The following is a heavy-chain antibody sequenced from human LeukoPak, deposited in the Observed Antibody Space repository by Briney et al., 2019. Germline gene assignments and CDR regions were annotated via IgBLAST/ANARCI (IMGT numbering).Heavy chain of an antibody. CDR1: GFTFSSYA. Sequence: SGGSLRLSCAASGFTFSSYAMSWVRQAPGKGLEWVSAISGSGGSTYYADSVKGRFTISRDNSKNTLYLQMNSLRAEDTAVYYCAKDVRTIFGVVIKGFDYWGQGTLVTVSS. CDR3: AKDVRTIFGVVIKGFDY. V-gene: IGHV3-23*01. J-gene: IGHJ4*02. D-gene: IGHD3-3*01. CDR2: ISGSGGST.